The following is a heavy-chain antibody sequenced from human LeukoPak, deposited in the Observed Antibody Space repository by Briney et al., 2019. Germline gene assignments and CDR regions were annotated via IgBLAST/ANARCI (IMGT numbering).Heavy chain of an antibody. CDR2: ISYDGSNK. D-gene: IGHD5-24*01. J-gene: IGHJ4*02. Sequence: GGSLRLSCAASGFTFSSYAMHWVRQAPGKGLEWVAVISYDGSNKYYVDSVKGRFTISRDNSKNTLYLQMNSLRAEDTAVYYCAKPLDGREHFDYWGQGTLVTVSS. V-gene: IGHV3-30*18. CDR3: AKPLDGREHFDY. CDR1: GFTFSSYA.